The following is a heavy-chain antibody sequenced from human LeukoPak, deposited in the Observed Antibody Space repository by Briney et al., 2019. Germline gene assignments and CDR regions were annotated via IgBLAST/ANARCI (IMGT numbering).Heavy chain of an antibody. V-gene: IGHV3-7*01. CDR3: ARSIRFLEWFFDY. D-gene: IGHD3-3*01. J-gene: IGHJ4*02. Sequence: GGSLRLSCAVTGLTFSDYWMTWVRQAPGKGLEWVATIKPDGSEKYYVDSVKGRFTISRDNAKNSLYLQMNSLRAEDTAVYYCARSIRFLEWFFDYWGQGSLVTVSS. CDR2: IKPDGSEK. CDR1: GLTFSDYW.